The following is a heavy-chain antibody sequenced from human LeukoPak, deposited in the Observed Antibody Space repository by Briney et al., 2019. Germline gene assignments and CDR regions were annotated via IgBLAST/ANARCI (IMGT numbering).Heavy chain of an antibody. CDR3: APLSGASSDVDH. Sequence: GGSLRLSCAVSGFSFSIYEMHWVRQAPGKGLEWVSTISSTGDTTHHADSVEGRFTISRDNAQNSLYLQMNNLRADDTAVYYCAPLSGASSDVDHWGQGTLVTVSS. CDR1: GFSFSIYE. CDR2: ISSTGDTT. J-gene: IGHJ5*02. V-gene: IGHV3-48*03.